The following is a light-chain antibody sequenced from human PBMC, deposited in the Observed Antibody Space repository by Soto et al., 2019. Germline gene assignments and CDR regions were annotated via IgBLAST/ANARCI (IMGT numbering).Light chain of an antibody. V-gene: IGKV3-11*01. CDR1: QYINTR. Sequence: FVLPPSPDTLSSFPGARVTLSCRASQYINTRLAWYQHRPGQAPRLLIYQTSIRAAGIPARFSASGTGTDFTLTISDVQPEDFAVYYCHQRQSWPRPFGQVTKVAIK. CDR2: QTS. CDR3: HQRQSWPRP. J-gene: IGKJ1*01.